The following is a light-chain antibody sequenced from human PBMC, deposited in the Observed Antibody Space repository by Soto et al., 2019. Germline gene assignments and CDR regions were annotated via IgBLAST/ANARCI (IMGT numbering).Light chain of an antibody. CDR2: GVS. CDR3: HQRSNWPPT. V-gene: IGKV3-11*01. CDR1: QSVSTC. J-gene: IGKJ4*01. Sequence: EIVLTQSPATLSLSPGERATLSCRASQSVSTCLAWYQQKPGQAPRLLIYGVSNRATGIPVRFSGSGPGADFTLTISSLEPEDFAVYYCHQRSNWPPTFGGGTKVEIK.